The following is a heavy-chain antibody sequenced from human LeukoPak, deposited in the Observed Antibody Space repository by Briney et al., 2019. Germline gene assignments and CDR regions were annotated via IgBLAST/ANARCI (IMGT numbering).Heavy chain of an antibody. V-gene: IGHV1-2*06. CDR3: ARDLDEVRGYNWFDP. Sequence: ASVTVSFTASGYTFTVYYMHWVRQAPGRGLEWLGRISPNSGDTNYAQKFQGRVTMTRDTSISTAYMELSILRSDDTAVYYCARDLDEVRGYNWFDPWGQGTLVTVSS. CDR1: GYTFTVYY. J-gene: IGHJ5*02. D-gene: IGHD3-10*01. CDR2: ISPNSGDT.